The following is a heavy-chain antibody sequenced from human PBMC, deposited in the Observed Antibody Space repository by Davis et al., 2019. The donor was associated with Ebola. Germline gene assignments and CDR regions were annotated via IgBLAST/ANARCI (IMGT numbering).Heavy chain of an antibody. D-gene: IGHD5-24*01. Sequence: GGSLRLSCKDSGNSFTSHWIGWVRQMPGKGLEWMGIIYTGDSDTGYNPSFRGQVTISADKSIKTAYLQWSSLKASDTAMYYCASLRRTITGMDDAFDLWGQGTMVTVSS. J-gene: IGHJ3*01. V-gene: IGHV5-51*01. CDR2: IYTGDSDT. CDR1: GNSFTSHW. CDR3: ASLRRTITGMDDAFDL.